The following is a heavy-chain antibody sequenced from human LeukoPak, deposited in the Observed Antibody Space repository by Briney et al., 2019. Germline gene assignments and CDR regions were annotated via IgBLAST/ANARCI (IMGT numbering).Heavy chain of an antibody. J-gene: IGHJ5*02. CDR1: GGSFSGYY. Sequence: SETLSLTCAVYGGSFSGYYWSWIRQPPGKGLEWIGEINHSGSTNYNPSLKSRVTISVDTSKNQFSLKLSSVTAAGTAVYYCARGHSSSWYINWFDPWGQGTLVTVSS. CDR2: INHSGST. V-gene: IGHV4-34*01. CDR3: ARGHSSSWYINWFDP. D-gene: IGHD6-13*01.